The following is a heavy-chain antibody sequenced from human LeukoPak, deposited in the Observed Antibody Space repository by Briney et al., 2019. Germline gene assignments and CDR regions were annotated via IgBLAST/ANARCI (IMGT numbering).Heavy chain of an antibody. D-gene: IGHD2-21*02. CDR2: INTGSDSI. Sequence: QPGGSLRLSCEASGFTFSSYGMNWVRQAPGKGLEWVSYINTGSDSIYYADSVKGRFTISRDNAKNSLFLRMNSLRAEDTAVYYCARDLYEVTEPLVDYWGQGTLVTVSS. J-gene: IGHJ4*02. CDR1: GFTFSSYG. V-gene: IGHV3-48*04. CDR3: ARDLYEVTEPLVDY.